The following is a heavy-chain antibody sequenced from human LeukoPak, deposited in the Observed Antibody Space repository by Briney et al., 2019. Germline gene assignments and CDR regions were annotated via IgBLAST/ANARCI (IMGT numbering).Heavy chain of an antibody. V-gene: IGHV4-38-2*01. CDR3: ARGLVVPAAMLSYYYYMDV. CDR2: IYHSGST. Sequence: PSETLSLTCAVSGYSISSGYYWGWIRQPPGKGLEWIGSIYHSGSTNYNPSLKSRVTISVDTSKNQFSLKLSSVTAADTAVYFCARGLVVPAAMLSYYYYMDVWGKGTTVTVSS. D-gene: IGHD2-2*01. CDR1: GYSISSGYY. J-gene: IGHJ6*03.